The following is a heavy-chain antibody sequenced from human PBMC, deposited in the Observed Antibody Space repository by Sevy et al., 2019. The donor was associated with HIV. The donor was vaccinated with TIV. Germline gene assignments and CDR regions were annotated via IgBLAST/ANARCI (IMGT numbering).Heavy chain of an antibody. CDR2: IDSSSSTI. D-gene: IGHD4-17*01. CDR1: GFTFSRFS. CDR3: TRMDDYGAPGDC. J-gene: IGHJ4*02. V-gene: IGHV3-48*02. Sequence: GGSLRLSCAASGFTFSRFSMNWVRQAPGKGLEWLSYIDSSSSTIYYADSLKGRFTISRDNAKNSLYLQMNSLTDDDTAVYYCTRMDDYGAPGDCWGQGTLVTVSS.